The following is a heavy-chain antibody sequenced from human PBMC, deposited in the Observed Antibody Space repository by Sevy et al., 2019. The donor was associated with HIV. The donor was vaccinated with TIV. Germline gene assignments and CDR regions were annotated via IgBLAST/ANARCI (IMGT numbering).Heavy chain of an antibody. CDR3: VYDSDQ. D-gene: IGHD3-3*01. V-gene: IGHV4-61*02. Sequence: SETLSLTCTVSGGSISSGRYYWGWIRQPAGKGLEWIGRFDTSGGTNYNPSLNSRVIISVDTSKNQFFLKLTSVTAADTAVYYCVYDSDQWGQRILVTVSS. CDR2: FDTSGGT. CDR1: GGSISSGRYY. J-gene: IGHJ4*02.